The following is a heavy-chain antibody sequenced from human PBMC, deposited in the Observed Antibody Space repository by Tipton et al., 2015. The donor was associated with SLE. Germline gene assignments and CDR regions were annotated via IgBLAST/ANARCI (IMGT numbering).Heavy chain of an antibody. CDR3: ARPLEWLSYDAFDF. J-gene: IGHJ3*01. CDR2: INHSGST. CDR1: GGSFSDYF. Sequence: GLVKPSETLSLTCSVYGGSFSDYFWSWIRQPPGKGLEWIGEINHSGSTTYNPSLKSRVTISVDTSKNQFSLKVRSVTAADTAVYYCARPLEWLSYDAFDFWGQGTMVTVSS. V-gene: IGHV4-34*01. D-gene: IGHD3-3*01.